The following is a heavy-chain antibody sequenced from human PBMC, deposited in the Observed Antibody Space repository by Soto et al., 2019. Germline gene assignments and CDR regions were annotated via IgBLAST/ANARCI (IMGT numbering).Heavy chain of an antibody. CDR1: GFTFSNAW. CDR3: TTVLTGIHYYDSSGYYYSDY. Sequence: GGSLRLSCAASGFTFSNAWMNWVRQAPGKGLEWVGRIKSKTDGGTTDYAAPVKGRFTISRDDSKNTLYLQMNSLKTEDTAVYYCTTVLTGIHYYDSSGYYYSDYWGQGTLVTVSS. CDR2: IKSKTDGGTT. D-gene: IGHD3-22*01. V-gene: IGHV3-15*07. J-gene: IGHJ4*02.